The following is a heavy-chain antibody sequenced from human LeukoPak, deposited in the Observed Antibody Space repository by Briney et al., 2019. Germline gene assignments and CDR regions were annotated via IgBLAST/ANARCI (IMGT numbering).Heavy chain of an antibody. CDR2: INHSEST. CDR1: GGSFSGYY. D-gene: IGHD6-13*01. V-gene: IGHV4-34*01. CDR3: ARAQQLYYFDY. Sequence: SETLSLTCAFYGGSFSGYYWSWIRQPPGKGLEWIGEINHSESTNYNPSLKSRVTISVDTSKSQFSLKLSSVTAADTAVYYCARAQQLYYFDYWGQGTLVTVSS. J-gene: IGHJ4*02.